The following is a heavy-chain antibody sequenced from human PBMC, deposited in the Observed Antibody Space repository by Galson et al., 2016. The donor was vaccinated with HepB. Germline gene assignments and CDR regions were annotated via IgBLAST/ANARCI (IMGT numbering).Heavy chain of an antibody. V-gene: IGHV3-30*04. CDR2: ISYDGSNK. Sequence: RLSCAASGLTFRSYAMHWVRQAPGKGLEWVAVISYDGSNKYYADSVKGRFTISIDNSKNTLYLQMNSLRAEDTAVYYCARDADIVKVPAAIRADYWGQGTLVTVSS. CDR1: GLTFRSYA. D-gene: IGHD2-2*02. J-gene: IGHJ4*02. CDR3: ARDADIVKVPAAIRADY.